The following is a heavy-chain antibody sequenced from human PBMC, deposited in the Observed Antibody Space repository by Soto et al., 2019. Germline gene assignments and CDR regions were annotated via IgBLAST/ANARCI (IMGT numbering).Heavy chain of an antibody. CDR1: GFIFSGYG. V-gene: IGHV3-33*01. J-gene: IGHJ3*02. D-gene: IGHD3-22*01. CDR2: IWYDGSKQ. Sequence: QVQLVESGGGVIQPGRSLRLSCVVSGFIFSGYGMHWVRQAPGKGLEWVAVIWYDGSKQYYADSVKGRFTISRDDSKNTLYLEMNRLRGEDTAVYYCARCNPGLVPDMSGQGTVVTVSS. CDR3: ARCNPGLVPDM.